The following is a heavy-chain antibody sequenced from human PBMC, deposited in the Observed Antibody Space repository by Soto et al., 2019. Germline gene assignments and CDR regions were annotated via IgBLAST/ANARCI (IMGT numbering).Heavy chain of an antibody. Sequence: EVQLVESGGDLVQPGRSLRLSCTASGFTFGDYSLSWFRQAPGKGLEWVGFIRYKGIGGTTEYAASVKGRFTISRDDSRSIAYLQMNSLKIEDTAVYHCSRGPLVDPIWGSYWFDPWGQGVLVTVSS. V-gene: IGHV3-49*03. J-gene: IGHJ5*02. CDR3: SRGPLVDPIWGSYWFDP. D-gene: IGHD3-16*01. CDR1: GFTFGDYS. CDR2: IRYKGIGGTT.